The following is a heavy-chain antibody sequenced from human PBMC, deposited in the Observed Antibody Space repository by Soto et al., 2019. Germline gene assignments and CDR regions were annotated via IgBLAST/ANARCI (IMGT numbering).Heavy chain of an antibody. CDR2: INSDGSST. V-gene: IGHV3-74*01. CDR1: GFTFSSYW. J-gene: IGHJ3*02. CDR3: ARVCRIGGAADDAFDI. D-gene: IGHD6-13*01. Sequence: GGSLRLSCAASGFTFSSYWMHWVRQAPGKGLVWVSRINSDGSSTSYADSVKGRFTISRDNAKNTLYLQMNSLSAEDTAVYYCARVCRIGGAADDAFDIWGQGTMVTVSS.